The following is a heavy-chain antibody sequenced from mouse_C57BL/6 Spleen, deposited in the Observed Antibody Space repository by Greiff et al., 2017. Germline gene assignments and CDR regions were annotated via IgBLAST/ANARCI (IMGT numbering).Heavy chain of an antibody. CDR2: IDPSDSYT. V-gene: IGHV1-50*01. CDR3: ARSRLRRVFDY. CDR1: GYTFTSYW. J-gene: IGHJ2*01. Sequence: QVQLQQPGAELVKPGASVKLSCKASGYTFTSYWMQWVKQRPGQGLEWIGEIDPSDSYTNYNQKFKGKATLTVDTSSSTAYMQLSSLTSEDSAVYYCARSRLRRVFDYWGQGTTLTVSS. D-gene: IGHD2-4*01.